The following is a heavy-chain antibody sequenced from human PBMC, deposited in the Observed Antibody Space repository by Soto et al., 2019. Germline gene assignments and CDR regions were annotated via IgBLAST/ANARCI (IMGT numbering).Heavy chain of an antibody. J-gene: IGHJ4*02. CDR2: INPSGGST. D-gene: IGHD6-19*01. Sequence: ASVKVSCKASGYTFTSYYMHWVRQAPGQGLEWKGIINPSGGSTSYAQKFQGRVTMTRDTSTSTVYMELSSLRSEDTAVYYCAREGSYSSGWYPNGVDYWGQGTLVTVSS. CDR3: AREGSYSSGWYPNGVDY. CDR1: GYTFTSYY. V-gene: IGHV1-46*01.